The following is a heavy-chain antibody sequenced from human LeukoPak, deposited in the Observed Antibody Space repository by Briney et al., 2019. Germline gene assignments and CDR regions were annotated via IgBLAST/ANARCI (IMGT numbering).Heavy chain of an antibody. CDR2: IYTSGST. CDR3: ARLGPLNWFDP. CDR1: GGSISSYY. V-gene: IGHV4-4*09. J-gene: IGHJ5*02. Sequence: SETLSLTCTVSGGSISSYYWSWIRQPPGKGLEWIGYIYTSGSTNYNPSLKSRITISVDTSKNQFSLKLSSVTAADTAVYYCARLGPLNWFDPWGQGTLVTVSS.